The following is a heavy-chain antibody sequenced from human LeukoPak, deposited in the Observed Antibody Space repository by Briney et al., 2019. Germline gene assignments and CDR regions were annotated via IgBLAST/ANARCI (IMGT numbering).Heavy chain of an antibody. V-gene: IGHV3-7*01. CDR1: GFTFSTYW. J-gene: IGHJ4*02. CDR3: VAGGYLRY. D-gene: IGHD6-19*01. Sequence: GGSLRLSCVASGFTFSTYWMRWIRLVPGKGLEWVANIGEDGSAKYDVDSVNGRFTISRDNAKNSLYLEMNSLPTDDTAVYYCVAGGYLRYWGQGILVTVSP. CDR2: IGEDGSAK.